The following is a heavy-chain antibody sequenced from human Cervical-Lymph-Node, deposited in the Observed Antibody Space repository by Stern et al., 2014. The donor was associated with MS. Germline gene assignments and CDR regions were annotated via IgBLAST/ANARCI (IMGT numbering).Heavy chain of an antibody. V-gene: IGHV1-69*12. CDR1: GGTFSNFA. Sequence: QDQLVQSGAELKEPASSAKVSCKASGGTFSNFAISWVRQAPGQGLEWMGGIIPIFATAHYAQDCQGRVTITADESTNTAYMALNSLRSDDTAVYYCAIEPGVVAVISTYFQHWGQGTLVTVSS. CDR3: AIEPGVVAVISTYFQH. J-gene: IGHJ1*01. CDR2: IIPIFATA. D-gene: IGHD2-15*01.